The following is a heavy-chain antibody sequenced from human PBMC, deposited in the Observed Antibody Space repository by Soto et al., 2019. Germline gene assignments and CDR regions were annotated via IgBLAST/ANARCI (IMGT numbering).Heavy chain of an antibody. CDR2: INPSDGYT. D-gene: IGHD1-20*01. J-gene: IGHJ4*02. CDR1: GYTFTTYY. V-gene: IGHV1-46*01. Sequence: QVQLVQSGAEVTRPGASVKVSCKASGYTFTTYYIHWVRQAPGQGLEWIALINPSDGYTNYAQKFKGRVTLTRDTSTSTVYMDMSSLNSEDTAVYYCARDFITSFDLDFDYWGQGTLVTVSS. CDR3: ARDFITSFDLDFDY.